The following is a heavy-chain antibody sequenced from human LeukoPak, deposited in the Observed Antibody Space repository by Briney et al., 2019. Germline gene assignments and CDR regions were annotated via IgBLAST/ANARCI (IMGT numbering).Heavy chain of an antibody. Sequence: GGSLRLSCAASLFTFITYLHWVRQAPGKGLGWVAVVSYDGSSKYYADSVKGGFTISSDNSKNTLDLQMNSLRAEDTAEYYCARSGYGLTGNYDVYYGMDVWGQGTTVTVSS. V-gene: IGHV3-30*04. CDR2: VSYDGSSK. J-gene: IGHJ6*02. D-gene: IGHD5-12*01. CDR1: LFTFITY. CDR3: ARSGYGLTGNYDVYYGMDV.